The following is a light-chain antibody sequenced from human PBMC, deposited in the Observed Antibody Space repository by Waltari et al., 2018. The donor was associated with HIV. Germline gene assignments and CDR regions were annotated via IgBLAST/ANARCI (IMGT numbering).Light chain of an antibody. Sequence: QSVLTRPPSVSGAPGQRVTISCTGSSSNIGAGYDVHWYQQLPGTAPKLLIYANINRPSGVPDRFPGSKSGSAASLAITGLQAEDEAHYYCQSFDSSLTTSGVIFGGGTKLTVL. CDR3: QSFDSSLTTSGVI. V-gene: IGLV1-40*01. CDR1: SSNIGAGYD. J-gene: IGLJ2*01. CDR2: ANI.